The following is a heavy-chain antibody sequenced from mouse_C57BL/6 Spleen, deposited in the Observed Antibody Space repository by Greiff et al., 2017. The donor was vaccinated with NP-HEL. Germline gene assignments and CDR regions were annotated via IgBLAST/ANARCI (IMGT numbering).Heavy chain of an antibody. CDR1: GYTFTDYE. CDR3: TRSSYY. CDR2: IDPETGGT. D-gene: IGHD1-3*01. Sequence: VKLVESGAELVRPGASVTLSCKASGYTFTDYEMHWVKQTPVHGLEWIGAIDPETGGTAYNQKFKGKAILTADKSSSTAYMELRSLTSEDSAVYYCTRSSYYWGQGTTLTVSS. J-gene: IGHJ2*01. V-gene: IGHV1-15*01.